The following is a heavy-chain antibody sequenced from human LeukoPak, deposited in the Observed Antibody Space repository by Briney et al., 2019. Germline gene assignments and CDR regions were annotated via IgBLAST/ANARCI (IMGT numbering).Heavy chain of an antibody. D-gene: IGHD3-9*01. Sequence: GESLKISCKGSGYSFTSYWIGWVRQMPGKGLEWMGIIYPGDSDTRYSTSFQGQVTISADKSISTAYLQWSSLKASDTAMYYCAREAGLTGNREGYYYGMDVWGKGTTVTVSS. CDR3: AREAGLTGNREGYYYGMDV. V-gene: IGHV5-51*01. CDR1: GYSFTSYW. J-gene: IGHJ6*04. CDR2: IYPGDSDT.